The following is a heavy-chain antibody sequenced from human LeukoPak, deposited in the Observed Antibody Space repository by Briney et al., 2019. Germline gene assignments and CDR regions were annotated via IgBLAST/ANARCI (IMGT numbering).Heavy chain of an antibody. V-gene: IGHV1-69*13. Sequence: SVKVSCKASGYTFTGYYMHWVRQAPGQGLEWMGGIIPIFGTANYAQKFQGRVTITADESTSTAYMELSSLRSEDTAVYYCARERGETVTRRYYFDYWGQGTLVTVSS. CDR3: ARERGETVTRRYYFDY. CDR2: IIPIFGTA. CDR1: GYTFTGYY. J-gene: IGHJ4*02. D-gene: IGHD4-17*01.